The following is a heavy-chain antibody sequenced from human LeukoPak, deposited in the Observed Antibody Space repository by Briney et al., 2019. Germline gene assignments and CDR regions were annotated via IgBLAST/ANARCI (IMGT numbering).Heavy chain of an antibody. Sequence: ASVRVSCKTSGYTFTDYYLHWVRQAPGQGLEWMGKIYPNSGGTNYAQKFQVRVTVTRDTYISTVYMELSGLRSDDTAVYYCARVPGPYTTSRFDYWGQGTLVTVSS. V-gene: IGHV1-2*02. CDR3: ARVPGPYTTSRFDY. D-gene: IGHD6-13*01. J-gene: IGHJ4*02. CDR1: GYTFTDYY. CDR2: IYPNSGGT.